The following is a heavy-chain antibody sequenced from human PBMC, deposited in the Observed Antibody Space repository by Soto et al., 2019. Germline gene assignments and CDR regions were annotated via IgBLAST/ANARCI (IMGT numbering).Heavy chain of an antibody. CDR2: VNHGGST. CDR1: GGSFSGFF. J-gene: IGHJ4*02. CDR3: VRAAVAAGGPFDK. V-gene: IGHV4-34*01. Sequence: KPSETLSLTCAVSGGSFSGFFWGWIRQPPGKGLEWIGEVNHGGSTNYNPSLKSRVTISSDTSKNHFSLTLRSVTAADTAVYYCVRAAVAAGGPFDKWGQGALVTVSS. D-gene: IGHD2-15*01.